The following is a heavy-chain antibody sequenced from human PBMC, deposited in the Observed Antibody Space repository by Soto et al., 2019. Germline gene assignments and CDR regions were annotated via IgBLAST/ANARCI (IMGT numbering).Heavy chain of an antibody. CDR1: GGTFSSYT. CDR2: IIPILGIA. V-gene: IGHV1-69*02. Sequence: QVQLVQSGAEVKKPRSSVKVSCKASGGTFSSYTISWVRQAPGQGLEWMGRIIPILGIANYAQKFQGRVTITADKSTSTAYMELSSLRSEDTAVYYCARVLTYCSGGSCPGAFDIWGQGTMVTVSS. D-gene: IGHD2-15*01. J-gene: IGHJ3*02. CDR3: ARVLTYCSGGSCPGAFDI.